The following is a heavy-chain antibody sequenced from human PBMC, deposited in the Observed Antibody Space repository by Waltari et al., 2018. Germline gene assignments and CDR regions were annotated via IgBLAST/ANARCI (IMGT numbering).Heavy chain of an antibody. Sequence: QVQLQESGPGLVKPSETLSLTCAVSGYSISSGYYWGWIRQPPGKGLEWIGSIYHSGSTYYNQCRKSRVTRSEDTYKKQFYLKLSSVTGADTAVYDCARGYRSGWDYWGQGTLVTVSS. CDR3: ARGYRSGWDY. D-gene: IGHD6-19*01. V-gene: IGHV4-38-2*01. CDR2: IYHSGST. J-gene: IGHJ4*02. CDR1: GYSISSGYY.